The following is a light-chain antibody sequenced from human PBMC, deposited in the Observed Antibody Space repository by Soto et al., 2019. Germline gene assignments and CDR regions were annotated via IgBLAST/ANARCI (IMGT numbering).Light chain of an antibody. Sequence: EIVMTQSPDTLSVSPGERATLSCRASQSVSSNLAWYQQKPGQAPRRLIYGASTRATGIPARFSGSGSGTEFTLTISRLQAEDFAVYYCQQYNNWPPWTFGPGTKVDIK. CDR1: QSVSSN. V-gene: IGKV3-15*01. CDR2: GAS. CDR3: QQYNNWPPWT. J-gene: IGKJ3*01.